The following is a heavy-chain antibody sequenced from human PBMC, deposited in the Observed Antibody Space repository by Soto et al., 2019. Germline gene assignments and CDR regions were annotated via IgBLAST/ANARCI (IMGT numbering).Heavy chain of an antibody. J-gene: IGHJ4*02. CDR3: ARGGVATAGGDY. Sequence: SVKVSCKASGYTFIDYHIHWMRQAPGQGLEWMGRINPNSGDTNYAQKFEGRVTMTRDTSISTAYMEIDSLRSDNSAVYYCARGGVATAGGDYWGQGTLVTVSS. CDR1: GYTFIDYH. D-gene: IGHD6-13*01. CDR2: INPNSGDT. V-gene: IGHV1-2*02.